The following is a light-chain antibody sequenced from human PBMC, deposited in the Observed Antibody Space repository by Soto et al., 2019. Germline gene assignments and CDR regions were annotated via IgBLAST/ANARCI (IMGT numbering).Light chain of an antibody. J-gene: IGKJ4*02. CDR3: QQSYSTPRT. V-gene: IGKV1-39*01. CDR2: AAS. Sequence: DIQMTQSPSSLSASVGDRVTITCRATQSISSYLNWYQQKPGKAPKLLIYAASSLQSGVPSRFSGGGSGTDFTLTISSLQPEDFATYYCQQSYSTPRTVGGGTKVDIK. CDR1: QSISSY.